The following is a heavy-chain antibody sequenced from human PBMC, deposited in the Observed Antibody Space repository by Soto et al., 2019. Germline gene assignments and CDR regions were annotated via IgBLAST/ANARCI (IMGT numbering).Heavy chain of an antibody. CDR1: GGSISSSSYY. CDR3: ASPSGGNSYYFDY. CDR2: IYYSGST. Sequence: SETLSLTCTVSGGSISSSSYYWGWIRQPPGKGLEWIGSIYYSGSTYYNPSLKSRVTTSVDTSKNQFSLKLSSVTAADTAVYYCASPSGGNSYYFDYWGQGTLVTVSS. J-gene: IGHJ4*02. D-gene: IGHD2-21*02. V-gene: IGHV4-39*01.